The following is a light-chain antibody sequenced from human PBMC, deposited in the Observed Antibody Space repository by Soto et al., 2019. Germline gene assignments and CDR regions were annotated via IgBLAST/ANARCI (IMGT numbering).Light chain of an antibody. CDR2: EVL. CDR1: SSDVGGYNF. J-gene: IGLJ3*02. CDR3: CSHSASIHWV. V-gene: IGLV2-14*03. Sequence: QSVLTQPASVSGSPGQSITISCTGTSSDVGGYNFVSWYQQHPGNAPKLIIHEVLNRPSGVSSRFFGSKSGNTASLTISGLQAEDDAVYYCCSHSASIHWVFGGGTKLTVL.